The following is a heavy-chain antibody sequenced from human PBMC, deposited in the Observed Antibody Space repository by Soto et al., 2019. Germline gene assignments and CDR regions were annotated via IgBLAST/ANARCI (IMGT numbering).Heavy chain of an antibody. CDR1: GYSFTSYW. CDR3: ARTSRGRDGSPDAFDI. D-gene: IGHD2-15*01. Sequence: PGESLKISCKGSGYSFTSYWISWVRQMPGKGLEWMGIIYPGDSDTRYSPSFQGQVTISADKSISTAYLQWSSLKASDTAMYYCARTSRGRDGSPDAFDIWGQGTMVTVSS. V-gene: IGHV5-51*01. J-gene: IGHJ3*02. CDR2: IYPGDSDT.